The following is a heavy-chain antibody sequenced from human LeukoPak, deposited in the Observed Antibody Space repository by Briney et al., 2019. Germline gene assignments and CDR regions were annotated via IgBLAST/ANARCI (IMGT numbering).Heavy chain of an antibody. V-gene: IGHV3-30*04. CDR3: TTDGSVLRYFDWLLSVGEWPDY. CDR2: ISYDGSNK. Sequence: PGGSLRLSCAASGFTFSSYAMHWVRQAPGKGLEWVAVISYDGSNKYYADSVKGRFTISRDNSKNTLYLQMNSLKTEDTAVYYCTTDGSVLRYFDWLLSVGEWPDYWGQGTLVTVSS. CDR1: GFTFSSYA. J-gene: IGHJ4*02. D-gene: IGHD3-9*01.